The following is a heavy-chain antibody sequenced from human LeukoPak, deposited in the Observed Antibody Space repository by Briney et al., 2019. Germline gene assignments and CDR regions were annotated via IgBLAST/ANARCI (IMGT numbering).Heavy chain of an antibody. V-gene: IGHV1-46*01. Sequence: ASVKVSCKASGYTFTSYYMHWVRQAPGQGLEWMGIINPSGGSTSYAQKFQGRVTMTRDTSTSTVYMELSSLRSEDTAVYYCARGGGSSGWQRDNYYGMDVWGQGTTVTVSS. D-gene: IGHD6-19*01. J-gene: IGHJ6*02. CDR2: INPSGGST. CDR3: ARGGGSSGWQRDNYYGMDV. CDR1: GYTFTSYY.